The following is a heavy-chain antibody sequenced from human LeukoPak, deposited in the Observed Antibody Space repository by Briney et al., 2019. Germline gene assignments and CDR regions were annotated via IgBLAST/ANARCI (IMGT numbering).Heavy chain of an antibody. J-gene: IGHJ3*01. CDR1: GYTLTDYD. CDR3: ARGDFGETNTAFDV. Sequence: ASVKVSCKTSGYTLTDYDVHWVRQAPGQGLEWMGWINPNSATTNYAQRLQGRVTFTRDTSLSIAYMELSSLTSEDAAVYFCARGDFGETNTAFDVWGQGTLVAVSS. D-gene: IGHD4-17*01. CDR2: INPNSATT. V-gene: IGHV1-8*03.